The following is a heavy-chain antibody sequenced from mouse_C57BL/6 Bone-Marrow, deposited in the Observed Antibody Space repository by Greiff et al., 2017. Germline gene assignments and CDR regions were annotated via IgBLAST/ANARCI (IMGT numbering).Heavy chain of an antibody. J-gene: IGHJ2*01. CDR3: ARWGYGSLVLFDY. Sequence: QVQLQQSGAELVRPGTSVKVSCKASGYAFTNYLIEWVKQRPGQGLEWIGVINPGSGGTNYNETFKGKATLTADKSSSTAYMQLSSLTSEDSAVYFCARWGYGSLVLFDYWGQGTTLTVSS. CDR2: INPGSGGT. V-gene: IGHV1-54*01. CDR1: GYAFTNYL. D-gene: IGHD1-1*01.